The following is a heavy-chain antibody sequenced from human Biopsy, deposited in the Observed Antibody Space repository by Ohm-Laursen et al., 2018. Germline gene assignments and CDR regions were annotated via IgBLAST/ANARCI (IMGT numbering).Heavy chain of an antibody. J-gene: IGHJ4*02. D-gene: IGHD5-24*01. V-gene: IGHV1-69*04. Sequence: SVKVSCKASGGTFTNYAISWVRQAPGQGLEWMGRIIPILGIPNIAQKFQARVTITADVPTNTVYMELSSLTSEDTAVYYCARAGRDGYNWDYFDFGGQGTRVTVSS. CDR3: ARAGRDGYNWDYFDF. CDR2: IIPILGIP. CDR1: GGTFTNYA.